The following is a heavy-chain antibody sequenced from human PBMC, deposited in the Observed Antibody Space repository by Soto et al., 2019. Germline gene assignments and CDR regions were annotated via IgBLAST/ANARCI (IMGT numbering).Heavy chain of an antibody. CDR1: GGSVSSGGYS. CDR3: ARVPAVASTIPSLWFDP. V-gene: IGHV4-30-2*01. J-gene: IGHJ5*02. D-gene: IGHD6-19*01. Sequence: PSETLSLTCAVSGGSVSSGGYSWGWIRQPLGKGLEWIGYIYHSGGTDYNPSLKSRVTISVDTSKNQFSLKLTSVTAADTAVYFCARVPAVASTIPSLWFDPWGQGTLVTVSS. CDR2: IYHSGGT.